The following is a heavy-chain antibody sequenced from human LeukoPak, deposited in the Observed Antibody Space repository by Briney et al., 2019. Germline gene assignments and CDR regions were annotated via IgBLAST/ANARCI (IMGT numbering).Heavy chain of an antibody. V-gene: IGHV4-4*07. CDR1: GGSISSYY. J-gene: IGHJ4*02. CDR2: IYTSGST. D-gene: IGHD3-10*01. Sequence: SETLSLTCTVSGGSISSYYWSWIRQPAGKGLEWIGRIYTSGSTNYNPSLKSRVTISVDKSKNQFSLKLSSVTAADTAVYYCARGGYYGSEIPCDYWGQGTLVTVSS. CDR3: ARGGYYGSEIPCDY.